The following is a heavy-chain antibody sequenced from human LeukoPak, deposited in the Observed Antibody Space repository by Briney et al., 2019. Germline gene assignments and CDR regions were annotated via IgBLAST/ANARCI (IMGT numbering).Heavy chain of an antibody. V-gene: IGHV3-30*04. D-gene: IGHD1-14*01. CDR3: ARNFNHFDY. Sequence: GVLRLSCAASGFTFSSYAMHWVRQAPGKGLEWVAVISYDGRNKYYTDSVKGRFPISRDNSKNTLYLQMNSLRAADTAVYYCARNFNHFDYWGQGTLVTVSS. CDR2: ISYDGRNK. J-gene: IGHJ4*02. CDR1: GFTFSSYA.